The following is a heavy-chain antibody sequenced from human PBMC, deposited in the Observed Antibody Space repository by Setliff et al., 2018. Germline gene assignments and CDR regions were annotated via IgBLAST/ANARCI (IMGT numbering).Heavy chain of an antibody. Sequence: ASVKVSCKTSGYTFTAYSMNWVRQAPGQRLEWMGRINAASGDTKYSQSFQGRVTISRDTPASTVYMDLSSLRSDDMAVYYCARGRPTANPYYYYYMDVWGKGTTVTVSS. CDR1: GYTFTAYS. J-gene: IGHJ6*03. V-gene: IGHV1-3*01. CDR2: INAASGDT. D-gene: IGHD4-4*01. CDR3: ARGRPTANPYYYYYMDV.